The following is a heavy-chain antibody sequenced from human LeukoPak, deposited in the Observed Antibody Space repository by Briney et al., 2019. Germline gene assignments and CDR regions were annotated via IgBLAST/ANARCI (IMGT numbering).Heavy chain of an antibody. CDR1: GFAVSSSNY. Sequence: PGGSLRLSCAASGFAVSSSNYMTWVRQAPGKGLEWVSVIYNAGSTFYADSVKGRVIISRDNSKSALYLQMNSLRAEDTAIYYCARDSLPMAVTGPFDHWGQGALVTVSS. V-gene: IGHV3-53*01. CDR3: ARDSLPMAVTGPFDH. D-gene: IGHD6-19*01. J-gene: IGHJ4*02. CDR2: IYNAGST.